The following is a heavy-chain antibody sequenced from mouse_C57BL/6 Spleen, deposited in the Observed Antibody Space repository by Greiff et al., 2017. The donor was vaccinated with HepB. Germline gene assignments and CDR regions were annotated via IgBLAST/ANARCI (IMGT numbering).Heavy chain of an antibody. CDR1: GYTFTSYG. V-gene: IGHV1-81*01. J-gene: IGHJ2*01. Sequence: LQESGAELARPGASVKLSCKASGYTFTSYGISWVKQRTGQGLEWIGEIYPRSGNTYYNEKFKGKATLTADKSSSTAYMELRSLTSEDSAVYFCAINWAYYFDYWGQGTTLTVSS. CDR3: AINWAYYFDY. CDR2: IYPRSGNT. D-gene: IGHD4-1*01.